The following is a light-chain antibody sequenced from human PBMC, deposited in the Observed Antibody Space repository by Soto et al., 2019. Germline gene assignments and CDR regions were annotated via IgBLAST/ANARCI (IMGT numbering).Light chain of an antibody. CDR1: QGIRND. CDR3: LQDYNYPYT. CDR2: AAS. J-gene: IGKJ2*01. V-gene: IGKV1-6*01. Sequence: AIQMTQSPSSLSSSVGDRVTITCRASQGIRNDLGWYQQKPGKAPKLLIYAASSLQSGVPSRFSGSGSGTDSTLTISSLQPEDFATYYCLQDYNYPYTFGQGTKVDIK.